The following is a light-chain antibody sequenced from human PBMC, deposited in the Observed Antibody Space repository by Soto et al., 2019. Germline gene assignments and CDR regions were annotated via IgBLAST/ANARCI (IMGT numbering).Light chain of an antibody. Sequence: EIVLTQSPATLSLSPGERATLSCRASQSLSSYLAWYQQKRGKAPRLLIYDASKRSTGIPARFSGSGSGTDFPLSISSLEPEGFPVYYCQQRSDWPLTFGRGTEVEIK. CDR2: DAS. J-gene: IGKJ4*01. CDR1: QSLSSY. V-gene: IGKV3-11*01. CDR3: QQRSDWPLT.